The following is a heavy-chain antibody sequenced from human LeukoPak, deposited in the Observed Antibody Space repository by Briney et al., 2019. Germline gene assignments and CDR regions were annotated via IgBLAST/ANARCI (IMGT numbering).Heavy chain of an antibody. V-gene: IGHV7-4-1*02. D-gene: IGHD4-17*01. CDR1: GGTFSSYA. CDR3: ARVAPNTVTNGFDY. Sequence: GASVKVSCKASGGTFSSYAISWVRQAPGQGLEWMGWINTNTGNPMYAQGFTGRFVFSLDTSVSTAYLQISSLKTEDTAVYYCARVAPNTVTNGFDYWGQGTLVTVSS. CDR2: INTNTGNP. J-gene: IGHJ4*02.